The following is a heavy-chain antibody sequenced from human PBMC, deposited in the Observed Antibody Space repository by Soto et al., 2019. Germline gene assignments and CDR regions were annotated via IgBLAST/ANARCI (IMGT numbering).Heavy chain of an antibody. D-gene: IGHD4-17*01. J-gene: IGHJ4*02. CDR3: ARDDYGELDY. CDR1: GGSSSGYY. V-gene: IGHV4-59*01. CDR2: IYYSGST. Sequence: SEPLSVTWSVAGGSSSGYYGSWIRQPPGKGLEWIGYIYYSGSTNYNPSLKSRVTISVDTSKNRFSLKLSSVTAADTAVYYCARDDYGELDYWGQGTLLTVSS.